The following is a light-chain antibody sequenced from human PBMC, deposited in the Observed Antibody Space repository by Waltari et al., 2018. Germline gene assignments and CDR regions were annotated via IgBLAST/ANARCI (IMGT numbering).Light chain of an antibody. Sequence: DIQMTQSPSTLSASVGDRVTITCRASQSISSWLAWYQQKPGKAPTLLIYDASSVESGVPSRFSGSGSGTEFTLTISSLQPDDFATYYCQQYNSYSAFGQGTKVKSN. CDR2: DAS. CDR1: QSISSW. CDR3: QQYNSYSA. J-gene: IGKJ1*01. V-gene: IGKV1-5*01.